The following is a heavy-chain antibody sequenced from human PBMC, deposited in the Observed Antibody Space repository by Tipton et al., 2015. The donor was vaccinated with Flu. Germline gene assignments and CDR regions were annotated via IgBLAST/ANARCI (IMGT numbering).Heavy chain of an antibody. Sequence: TLSLTCTVSGGSISSGSYYWSWIRQPAGKGLEWIGRIYTSGSTNYNPSLKSRVTISVDTSKNQFSLKLSSVTAADTAVYYCARGGIAWDYYGMDVWGQGTTVTVSS. D-gene: IGHD1-26*01. CDR3: ARGGIAWDYYGMDV. CDR2: IYTSGST. J-gene: IGHJ6*02. CDR1: GGSISSGSYY. V-gene: IGHV4-61*02.